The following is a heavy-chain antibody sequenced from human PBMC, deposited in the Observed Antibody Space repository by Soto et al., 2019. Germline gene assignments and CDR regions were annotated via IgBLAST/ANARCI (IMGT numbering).Heavy chain of an antibody. CDR2: IIPILGIA. J-gene: IGHJ4*02. D-gene: IGHD6-13*01. Sequence: QVQLVQSGAEVKKPGSSVKVSCKASGGTFSSYTISWVRQAPGQGLEWMGRIIPILGIANYAQKFQGRVTITADKXXSTASMELSSLRSEDTAVYYCASGRQQLVPVEFDYWGQGTLVTVSS. V-gene: IGHV1-69*02. CDR1: GGTFSSYT. CDR3: ASGRQQLVPVEFDY.